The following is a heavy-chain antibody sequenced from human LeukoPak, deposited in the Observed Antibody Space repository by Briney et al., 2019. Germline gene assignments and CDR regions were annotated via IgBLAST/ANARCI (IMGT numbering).Heavy chain of an antibody. J-gene: IGHJ5*02. CDR2: IYTSGST. D-gene: IGHD3-10*01. CDR3: ASGITMVRGVIMRNENWFDP. Sequence: PSETLSLTCTVSGGSISSYYWSWIRQPAGKGLEWIGRIYTSGSTNYNPSLKSRVTMSVDTSKNQFSLKLSSVTAADTAVYYCASGITMVRGVIMRNENWFDPWGQGTLVTVSS. CDR1: GGSISSYY. V-gene: IGHV4-4*07.